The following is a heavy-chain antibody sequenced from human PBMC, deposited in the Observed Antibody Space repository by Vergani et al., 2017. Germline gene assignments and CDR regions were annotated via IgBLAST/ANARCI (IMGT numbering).Heavy chain of an antibody. CDR1: GGSISSYY. CDR2: IDYSGST. D-gene: IGHD3-3*01. CDR3: ARGRGDYDFWSGYYIDY. J-gene: IGHJ4*02. V-gene: IGHV4-59*01. Sequence: QVQLQESGPGLVKPSETLSLTCTVSGGSISSYYWSWIRQPPGKGLEWIGYIDYSGSTKYNPSLKSRVTISVDTSKNQFTLKLSSVTAADTAVYYCARGRGDYDFWSGYYIDYWGQGTLVTVSS.